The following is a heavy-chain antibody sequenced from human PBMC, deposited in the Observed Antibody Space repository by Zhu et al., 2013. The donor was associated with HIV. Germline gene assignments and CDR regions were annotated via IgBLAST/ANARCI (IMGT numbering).Heavy chain of an antibody. D-gene: IGHD5-18*01. CDR2: IIPIFGTA. Sequence: QVQLVQSGAEVKKPGSSVKVSCKASGGTFSSYAISWVRQAPGQGLEWMGGIIPIFGTANYAQKFQGRVTITADESTSTAYMELSSLRSEDTAVYYCARAELGGVDTAMVSSFDYWGQGTLVTVSS. CDR3: ARAELGGVDTAMVSSFDY. CDR1: GGTFSSYA. J-gene: IGHJ4*02. V-gene: IGHV1-69*12.